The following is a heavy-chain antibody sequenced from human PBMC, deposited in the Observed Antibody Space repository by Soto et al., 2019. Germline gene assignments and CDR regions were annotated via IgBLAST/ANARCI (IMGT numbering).Heavy chain of an antibody. CDR3: ARQFYDYGATASFDS. CDR2: IIPVVGVT. V-gene: IGHV1-69*02. J-gene: IGHJ4*02. D-gene: IGHD3-10*01. CDR1: GGTFRSSS. Sequence: ASVKVSCKASGGTFRSSSFSWVRQAPGQGLELMGRIIPVVGVTNYAEKFLDRVTITADKSATTVYMQLSSLGSEDTAVYYCARQFYDYGATASFDSWGQGTLVTVSS.